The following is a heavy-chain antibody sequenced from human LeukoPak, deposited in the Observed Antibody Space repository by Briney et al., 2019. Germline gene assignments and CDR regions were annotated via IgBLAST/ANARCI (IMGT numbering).Heavy chain of an antibody. CDR1: GGSFSGYY. V-gene: IGHV4-34*01. D-gene: IGHD1-26*01. CDR3: ARGLVALESYSRYFDY. CDR2: INHSGST. J-gene: IGHJ4*02. Sequence: SETLSLTCAVYGGSFSGYYWSWIRQPPAKGLEWIGKINHSGSTNYNPSLKSRVTISVDTSKNQFSLKLSSVTAADTAVYYCARGLVALESYSRYFDYWGQGTLVTVSS.